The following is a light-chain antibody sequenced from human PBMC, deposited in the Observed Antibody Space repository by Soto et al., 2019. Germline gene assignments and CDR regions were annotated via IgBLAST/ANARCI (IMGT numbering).Light chain of an antibody. CDR3: QSYDSSTWV. J-gene: IGLJ3*02. CDR2: EDN. V-gene: IGLV6-57*01. Sequence: NFMLTQPHSVSESPGKKVTISCTRSSGSIASNYVQWYQQRPGSSPTTVIYEDNQRPSGVPDRFSGSIDSSSNSASLTISGLKTEDEADYYCQSYDSSTWVFGGGTKLTVL. CDR1: SGSIASNY.